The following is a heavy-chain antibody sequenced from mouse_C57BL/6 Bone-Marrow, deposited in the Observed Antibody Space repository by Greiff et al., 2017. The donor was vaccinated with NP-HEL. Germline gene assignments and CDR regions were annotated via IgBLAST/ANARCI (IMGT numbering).Heavy chain of an antibody. CDR1: GFTFSDFY. CDR2: SRNKANDYTT. D-gene: IGHD1-1*02. CDR3: ARDGVAPMDY. J-gene: IGHJ4*01. Sequence: EVKLMESGGGLVQSGRSLRLSCATSGFTFSDFYMEWVRQAPGKGLEWIAASRNKANDYTTEYSASVKGRFIVSRDTSQSILYLQMKALRAEDTDIYYCARDGVAPMDYWGQGTSVTVSS. V-gene: IGHV7-1*01.